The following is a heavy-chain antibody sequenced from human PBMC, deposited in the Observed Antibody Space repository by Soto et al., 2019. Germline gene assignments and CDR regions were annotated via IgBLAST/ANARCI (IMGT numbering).Heavy chain of an antibody. D-gene: IGHD4-17*01. V-gene: IGHV3-23*01. Sequence: EGSLRLSCAASGFTFRSYAMSWVRQAPGKGLEWVSAISGSGGSTYYADSVKGRFSISRDNSKNTLYLQMNSLRAEDTAVYYCAKSQPGDYPIDYWGQGTLVTVSS. CDR1: GFTFRSYA. J-gene: IGHJ4*02. CDR2: ISGSGGST. CDR3: AKSQPGDYPIDY.